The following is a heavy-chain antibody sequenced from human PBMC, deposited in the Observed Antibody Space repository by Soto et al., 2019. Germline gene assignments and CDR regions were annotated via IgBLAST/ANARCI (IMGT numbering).Heavy chain of an antibody. CDR2: IGLSGDTI. Sequence: PVGSLRLSCAVSGFSFTNYEMNWVRHSPGKGLEWIAYIGLSGDTIYYADSVKGRFTISRDHAKNSLELQMNSLRADDTALYYCARESFSASTNFFAYGGRGTQVPSPQ. CDR1: GFSFTNYE. V-gene: IGHV3-48*03. J-gene: IGHJ4*02. CDR3: ARESFSASTNFFAY. D-gene: IGHD3-16*01.